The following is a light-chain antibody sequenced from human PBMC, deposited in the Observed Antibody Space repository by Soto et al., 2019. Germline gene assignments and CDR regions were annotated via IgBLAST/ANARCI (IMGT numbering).Light chain of an antibody. Sequence: EIVLTPSPGALSLSPGDRATLYCRASQSVSSSYLAWYQQKPGQAPRLLIYGASSRATGIPDRFSGSGSGTDFTLTISRLEPEDFAVYYCQQYGSSRTFGQGTKVDIK. CDR1: QSVSSSY. V-gene: IGKV3-20*01. J-gene: IGKJ1*01. CDR2: GAS. CDR3: QQYGSSRT.